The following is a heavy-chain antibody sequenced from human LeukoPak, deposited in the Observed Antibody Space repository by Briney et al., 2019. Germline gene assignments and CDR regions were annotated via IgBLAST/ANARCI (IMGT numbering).Heavy chain of an antibody. CDR3: ARGPRNDP. J-gene: IGHJ5*02. V-gene: IGHV1-8*01. Sequence: ASVKVSCKTSGYPFSTYEISWVRRAAGQGLEWMGWVHPNSGNTAYAQKFQGRVTMTRDTSISTAYMELSGLRSDDTAVYFCARGPRNDPWGQGTLVTVSS. D-gene: IGHD1-14*01. CDR1: GYPFSTYE. CDR2: VHPNSGNT.